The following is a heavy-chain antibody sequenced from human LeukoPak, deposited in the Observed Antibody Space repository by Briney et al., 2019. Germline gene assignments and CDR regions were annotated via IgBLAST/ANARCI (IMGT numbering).Heavy chain of an antibody. D-gene: IGHD5-18*01. J-gene: IGHJ4*02. CDR2: IWYDGSNK. V-gene: IGHV3-33*06. Sequence: GRSLRLSCAASGFTFSSYAMHWVRQAPGKGLEWVAVIWYDGSNKYYADSVKGRFTISRDNSKKTLYLQMNSLRAEDTAVYYCAKDYHPGIQLWLRGFDYWGQGTLVTVSS. CDR1: GFTFSSYA. CDR3: AKDYHPGIQLWLRGFDY.